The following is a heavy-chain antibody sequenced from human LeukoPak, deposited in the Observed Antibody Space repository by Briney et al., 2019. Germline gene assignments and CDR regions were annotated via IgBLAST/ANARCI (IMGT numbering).Heavy chain of an antibody. J-gene: IGHJ5*02. CDR2: ISYSVGIT. Sequence: GGSLRLSCAASGFNFRDYAMSWVRQAPGKGLEWVSSISYSVGITYYADSVKGRFTISRDNSKNTLYLQMSSLRAEDTAIYYCAKDSEGYWFDPWGQGALVTVSS. V-gene: IGHV3-23*01. CDR1: GFNFRDYA. CDR3: AKDSEGYWFDP.